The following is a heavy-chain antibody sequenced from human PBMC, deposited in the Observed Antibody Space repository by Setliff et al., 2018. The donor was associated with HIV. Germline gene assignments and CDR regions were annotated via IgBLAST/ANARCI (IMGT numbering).Heavy chain of an antibody. Sequence: GGSLRLSCAASGFTISSYHIHWVRQAPGKGLEWVAFVRHDGDVQIYADSVKGRFTASRDNPKNTVSLQLNSLRIEDTAVYYCASEVAVSANALDVWGQGTTVTVSS. J-gene: IGHJ6*02. D-gene: IGHD3-16*01. CDR3: ASEVAVSANALDV. V-gene: IGHV3-30*02. CDR1: GFTISSYH. CDR2: VRHDGDVQ.